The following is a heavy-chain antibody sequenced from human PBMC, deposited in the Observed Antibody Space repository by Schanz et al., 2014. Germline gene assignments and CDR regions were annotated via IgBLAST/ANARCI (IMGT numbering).Heavy chain of an antibody. CDR1: EFTFSTDA. CDR2: ISASGGDT. Sequence: DVPLLESGGGLVQPGGSLRLSCAASEFTFSTDAMSWVRQAPGKGLEWLSVISASGGDTYYADSVKGRFTISRDNSKNTLYLQMNSLRAEDTAVYYCAKVRYSSGWRGDYFDEWGQGTLVTVAS. V-gene: IGHV3-23*01. J-gene: IGHJ4*02. CDR3: AKVRYSSGWRGDYFDE. D-gene: IGHD6-25*01.